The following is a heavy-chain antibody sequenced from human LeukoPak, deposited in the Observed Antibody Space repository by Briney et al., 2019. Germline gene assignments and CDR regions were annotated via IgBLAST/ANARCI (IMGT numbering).Heavy chain of an antibody. Sequence: GGSLRLSCVVSGFTFSDYWMRWVRQAPGKGLEWVASINKDATEVQYVDSVRGRFTISRDNAKNSVYLQMTSLGAEDTAVYYCATYTQCFGAPGTDYWGLGTLVTVSS. V-gene: IGHV3-7*01. D-gene: IGHD3-10*01. CDR1: GFTFSDYW. CDR3: ATYTQCFGAPGTDY. J-gene: IGHJ4*02. CDR2: INKDATEV.